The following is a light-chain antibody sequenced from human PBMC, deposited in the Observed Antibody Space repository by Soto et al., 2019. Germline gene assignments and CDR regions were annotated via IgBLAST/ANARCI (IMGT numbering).Light chain of an antibody. V-gene: IGKV3D-15*01. CDR2: DAS. Sequence: ILFTQSPDTLSLSPGERATLSCRASQSVSSNYLAWYQQKLGQAPRLLIYDASRRATGIPARFSGTGSGTEFTLTISSLQSEDFELYYCQQYNDWPLTFGQGTKVDIK. CDR3: QQYNDWPLT. CDR1: QSVSSN. J-gene: IGKJ1*01.